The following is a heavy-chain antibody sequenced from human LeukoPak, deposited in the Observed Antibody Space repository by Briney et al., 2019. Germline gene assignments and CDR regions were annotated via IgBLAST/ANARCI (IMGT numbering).Heavy chain of an antibody. CDR1: GYTFTGYY. V-gene: IGHV1-2*03. J-gene: IGHJ4*02. CDR3: ARDRYYYGSGSYPPGY. Sequence: LGASVKVSCKASGYTFTGYYMHWVRQAPGQGLEWMGWINPNSGGTNYAQKFQGRVTMTRDTSISTAYMELSRLRSDDTAVYYCARDRYYYGSGSYPPGYWGQGTLVTVSS. D-gene: IGHD3-10*01. CDR2: INPNSGGT.